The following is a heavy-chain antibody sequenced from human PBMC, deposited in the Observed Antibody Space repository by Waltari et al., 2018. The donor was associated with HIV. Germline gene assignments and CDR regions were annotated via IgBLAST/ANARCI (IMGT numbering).Heavy chain of an antibody. Sequence: QVQLQESGPGLVKPSETLSLTCTVSGGSLNNYYWSWVRQPAGRALEWIGRIYPTGDTNYNPSLSSRLTLSVDKSKSQFSLKLNSVTAADTAIYYCARDFYFGSADYAYFDSWGQGTRVIVSS. CDR2: IYPTGDT. D-gene: IGHD3-10*01. CDR1: GGSLNNYY. CDR3: ARDFYFGSADYAYFDS. J-gene: IGHJ4*02. V-gene: IGHV4-4*07.